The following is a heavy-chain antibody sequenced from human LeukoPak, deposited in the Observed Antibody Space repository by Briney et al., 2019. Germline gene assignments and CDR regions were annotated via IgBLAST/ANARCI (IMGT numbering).Heavy chain of an antibody. J-gene: IGHJ4*02. CDR2: ISAYNGNT. CDR3: AREVDYYDSSGYYYRFDY. Sequence: ASVKVPCKASGYTFTSYGISWVRQAPGQGLEWMGWISAYNGNTNYAQKIQGRVTMTTDTSTSTAYMELRSLRSDDTAVYYCAREVDYYDSSGYYYRFDYWGQGTLVTVSS. V-gene: IGHV1-18*01. CDR1: GYTFTSYG. D-gene: IGHD3-22*01.